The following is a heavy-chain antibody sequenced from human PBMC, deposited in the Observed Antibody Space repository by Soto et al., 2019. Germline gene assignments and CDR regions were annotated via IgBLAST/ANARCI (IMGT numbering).Heavy chain of an antibody. CDR1: GFTFSSYA. D-gene: IGHD1-7*01. Sequence: GGSLRLSCAASGFTFSSYAMHWVRQAPGKGLEWVAVISYDGSNKYYADSVKGRFTISRDNSKNTLYLQMNSLRAEDTAVYYCARDSDWNYEYYYYYGMDVWGQGTTVTVSS. CDR3: ARDSDWNYEYYYYYGMDV. V-gene: IGHV3-30-3*01. J-gene: IGHJ6*02. CDR2: ISYDGSNK.